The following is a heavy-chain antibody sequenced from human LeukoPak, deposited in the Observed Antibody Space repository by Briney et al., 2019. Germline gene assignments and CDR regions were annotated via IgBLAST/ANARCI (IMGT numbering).Heavy chain of an antibody. V-gene: IGHV1-69*05. CDR3: ARSDYGDRYYFDY. J-gene: IGHJ4*02. CDR2: IIPIFGTA. CDR1: GGTFSSYA. Sequence: SVKVSCKASGGTFSSYAISWVRQAPGQGHEWMGRIIPIFGTANYAQKFQGRVTITTDESTSTAYMELSSLRSEDTAVYYCARSDYGDRYYFDYWGQGTLVTVSS. D-gene: IGHD4-17*01.